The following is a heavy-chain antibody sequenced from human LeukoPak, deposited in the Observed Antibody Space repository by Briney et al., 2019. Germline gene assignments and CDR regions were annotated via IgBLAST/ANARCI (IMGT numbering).Heavy chain of an antibody. Sequence: ASVKVSCKASGYTFTSYGISWVRQAPGQGLEWMGWISAYNGNTNYAQKLQGRVTMTTDTSTSTAYMELRSLRSDDTAVYYCARAVYYDFWSGYSDYWGQGTLVTVSP. V-gene: IGHV1-18*01. J-gene: IGHJ4*02. D-gene: IGHD3-3*01. CDR1: GYTFTSYG. CDR2: ISAYNGNT. CDR3: ARAVYYDFWSGYSDY.